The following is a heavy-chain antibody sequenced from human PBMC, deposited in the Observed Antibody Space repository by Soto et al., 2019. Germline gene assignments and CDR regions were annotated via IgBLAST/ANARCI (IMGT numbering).Heavy chain of an antibody. J-gene: IGHJ4*02. CDR2: IWDDGNNK. CDR1: GFNFSNYV. Sequence: VGSLRLSCVASGFNFSNYVMHWVRQAPGKGLEWVALIWDDGNNKYYADSVRGRFTISRDNSTNTIYLQMNSLRTKHTAVYYCARTPEYYDSSGNYSYWGQGTWVTSSS. V-gene: IGHV3-33*01. CDR3: ARTPEYYDSSGNYSY. D-gene: IGHD3-22*01.